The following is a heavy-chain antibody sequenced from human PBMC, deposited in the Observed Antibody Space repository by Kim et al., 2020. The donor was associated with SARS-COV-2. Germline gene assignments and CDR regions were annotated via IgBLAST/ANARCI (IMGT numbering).Heavy chain of an antibody. V-gene: IGHV3-13*04. CDR3: ARGGGSSDPDYYYGMDV. J-gene: IGHJ6*02. D-gene: IGHD6-6*01. Sequence: GGSLRLSCAASGFTFSSYDMHWVRQATGKGLEWVSAIGTAGDTYYPGSVKGRFTISRENAKNSLYLQMNSLRAGDTAVYYCARGGGSSDPDYYYGMDVWGQGTTVTVSS. CDR2: IGTAGDT. CDR1: GFTFSSYD.